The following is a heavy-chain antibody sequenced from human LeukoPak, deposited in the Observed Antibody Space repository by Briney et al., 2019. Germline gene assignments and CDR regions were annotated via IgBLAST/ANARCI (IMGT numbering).Heavy chain of an antibody. Sequence: ASVKVSCKASGYTFTIYDINWVRQATGQGLEWMGWMNPNSGNTGYAQKFQGRVTMTRNTSISTAYMELSGLRSEDTAVYYCARGAPGSYCSGGSCAYFDYWGQGTLVTVSS. D-gene: IGHD2-15*01. CDR2: MNPNSGNT. J-gene: IGHJ4*02. CDR1: GYTFTIYD. V-gene: IGHV1-8*01. CDR3: ARGAPGSYCSGGSCAYFDY.